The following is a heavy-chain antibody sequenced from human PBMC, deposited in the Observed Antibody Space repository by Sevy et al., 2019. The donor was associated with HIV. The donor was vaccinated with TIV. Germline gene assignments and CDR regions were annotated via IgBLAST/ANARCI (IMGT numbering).Heavy chain of an antibody. D-gene: IGHD3-22*01. J-gene: IGHJ3*02. CDR3: AKDITTIVGDAFDI. CDR2: IGHSGSDT. Sequence: GGSLRLSCAASGFTFSNYAMSWVRQAPGKGLEWVSAIGHSGSDTFYADSVKGRFTMSRDNSKNTLYLQMNRLRGEDTALYYCAKDITTIVGDAFDIWGQGTMVTVSS. CDR1: GFTFSNYA. V-gene: IGHV3-23*01.